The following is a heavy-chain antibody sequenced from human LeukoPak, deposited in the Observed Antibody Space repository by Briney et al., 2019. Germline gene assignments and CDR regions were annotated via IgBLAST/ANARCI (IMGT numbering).Heavy chain of an antibody. Sequence: GGSLRLSCAASGFTFRSHSMNWVRQAPGKGLEWVSSISSSSTNIYYADSVKGRFTISRDNAKNSLYLQMNSLRDEDTAVYYCARFSSTMVRSGLGYWGQGTLVTVSS. CDR1: GFTFRSHS. J-gene: IGHJ4*02. CDR3: ARFSSTMVRSGLGY. V-gene: IGHV3-48*02. D-gene: IGHD3-10*01. CDR2: ISSSSTNI.